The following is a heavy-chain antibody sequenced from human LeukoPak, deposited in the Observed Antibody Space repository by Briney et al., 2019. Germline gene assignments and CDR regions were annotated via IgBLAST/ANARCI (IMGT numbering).Heavy chain of an antibody. D-gene: IGHD3-9*01. J-gene: IGHJ4*02. V-gene: IGHV3-30*18. CDR3: AKDEYGGYCNPSH. CDR1: GFTFSSYG. Sequence: PGRSLRLSCAASGFTFSSYGMHWVRQAPGKGLEWVAVISYDGSNKYYADSVKGRFTISRDNSKNTLYLQMNSLRAEDTAVYYCAKDEYGGYCNPSHWGQGTLVTVSS. CDR2: ISYDGSNK.